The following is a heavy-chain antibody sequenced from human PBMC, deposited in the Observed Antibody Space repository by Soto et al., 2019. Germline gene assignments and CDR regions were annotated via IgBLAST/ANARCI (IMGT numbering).Heavy chain of an antibody. V-gene: IGHV4-39*01. CDR1: GDSIDTSSYC. Sequence: LSLTCTVSGDSIDTSSYCWGWIRQPPGKGLEWIGSVCYRGTTYYNPSLKSRLTISVDTSKRQFSLKLSSVTAADTAVFYCARQGEHSSSYFFDSWGQGTLVTVSS. D-gene: IGHD6-6*01. J-gene: IGHJ4*02. CDR3: ARQGEHSSSYFFDS. CDR2: VCYRGTT.